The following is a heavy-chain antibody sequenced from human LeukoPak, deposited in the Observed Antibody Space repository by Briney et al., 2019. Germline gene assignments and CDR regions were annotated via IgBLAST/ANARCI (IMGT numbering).Heavy chain of an antibody. CDR2: INPNSGGT. CDR3: ARVLIVVASKGHYYYGMDV. CDR1: GYTFTGYY. D-gene: IGHD3-22*01. J-gene: IGHJ6*02. Sequence: ASVKVSCKASGYTFTGYYMHWVRQAPGQGLEWMGWINPNSGGTNYAQKFQGRVTMTRDTSISTAYMELSRLRSDDTAVYYCARVLIVVASKGHYYYGMDVWGQGTTVTVSS. V-gene: IGHV1-2*02.